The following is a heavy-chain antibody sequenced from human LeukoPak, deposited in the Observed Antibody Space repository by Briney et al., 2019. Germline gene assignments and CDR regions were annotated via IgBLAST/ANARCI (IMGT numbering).Heavy chain of an antibody. CDR1: GFTFSDYY. V-gene: IGHV3-11*04. D-gene: IGHD4-23*01. Sequence: PGGSLRLSCAASGFTFSDYYMSWIRQAPGKGLEWVSYISSSGSTIYYADSVKGRFTISRANAKNSLYLQMNSLRAEDTAVYYCASDDYGGNFWFDPWGQGTLVTVSS. CDR2: ISSSGSTI. CDR3: ASDDYGGNFWFDP. J-gene: IGHJ5*02.